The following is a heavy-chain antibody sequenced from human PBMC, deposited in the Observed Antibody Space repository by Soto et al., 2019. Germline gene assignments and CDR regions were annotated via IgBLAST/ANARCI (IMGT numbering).Heavy chain of an antibody. V-gene: IGHV3-72*01. CDR2: IRDKANSYTT. Sequence: EVQLVESGGGLVQPGGSLRLSCAASGFTFSDHYMDWVRQAPGKGLEWVGLIRDKANSYTTEYAASVRGRFTISGDESKNSVYLQMNSLKSEDTAVYYCARRPGSGRSVDYWGQGTLLTVSS. J-gene: IGHJ4*02. D-gene: IGHD3-10*01. CDR1: GFTFSDHY. CDR3: ARRPGSGRSVDY.